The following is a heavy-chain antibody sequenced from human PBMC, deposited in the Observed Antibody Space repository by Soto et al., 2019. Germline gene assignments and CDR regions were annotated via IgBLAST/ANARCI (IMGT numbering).Heavy chain of an antibody. CDR3: ARSRDGYNLDY. CDR1: GGSISSYY. J-gene: IGHJ4*02. Sequence: SETLSLTCTVSGGSISSYYWSWIRQPPGKGLEWIGYIYYSGSTNYNPSLKSRVTISVDTSKNQFSLKLSSVTAADTAVYYCARSRDGYNLDYWGQGTLVTVSS. D-gene: IGHD5-12*01. CDR2: IYYSGST. V-gene: IGHV4-59*01.